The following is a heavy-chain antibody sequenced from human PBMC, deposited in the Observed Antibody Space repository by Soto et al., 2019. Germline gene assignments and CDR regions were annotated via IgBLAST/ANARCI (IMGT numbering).Heavy chain of an antibody. J-gene: IGHJ4*02. V-gene: IGHV3-23*01. CDR3: AKVSSGYAQTHFDY. D-gene: IGHD5-12*01. CDR1: GYTFTSYG. CDR2: ISGSGGST. Sequence: SCKASGYTFTSYGISWVRQAPGKGLEWVSAISGSGGSTYYADSVKGRFTISRDNSKNTLYLQMNSLRAEDTAVYYCAKVSSGYAQTHFDYWGQGTLVTVSS.